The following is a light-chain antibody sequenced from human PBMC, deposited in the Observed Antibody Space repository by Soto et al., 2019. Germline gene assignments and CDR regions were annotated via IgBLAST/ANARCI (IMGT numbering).Light chain of an antibody. CDR2: GAS. Sequence: EIVLAQSPGTLSLSPGERATLSCRASQSVTTSFLAWYQQKPGQAPRLLIYGASRRATGIPDRFTGSGAGIDFTLAISRLEPEDFAVYYCQQYVSSRWAFGQGTKVEI. CDR3: QQYVSSRWA. J-gene: IGKJ1*01. V-gene: IGKV3-20*01. CDR1: QSVTTSF.